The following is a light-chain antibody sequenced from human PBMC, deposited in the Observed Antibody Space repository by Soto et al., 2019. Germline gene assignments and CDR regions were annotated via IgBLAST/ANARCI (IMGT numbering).Light chain of an antibody. CDR1: SSDVGGYNY. J-gene: IGLJ2*01. Sequence: QSVLTQPASVSGSPGQSITISCTGTSSDVGGYNYVSWYQQHPGKAPKLMIYEVSNRPSGVSNRFSGSKSGNTASLTISGLQAEDEADYYCCSYAGSSTAIFGGGTKVTVL. V-gene: IGLV2-14*01. CDR3: CSYAGSSTAI. CDR2: EVS.